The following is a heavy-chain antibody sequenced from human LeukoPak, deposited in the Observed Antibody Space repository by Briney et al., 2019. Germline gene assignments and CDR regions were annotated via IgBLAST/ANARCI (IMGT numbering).Heavy chain of an antibody. CDR1: GYSIRHNKR. Sequence: PSDTLSLPRAVSGYSIRHNKRWGWIRPPPGKGPGWVWYIYYSGSTHYNPSLKSRVTMSVDTSKNQFALKVSSVTAVDTALYYCARKSGVATMADAFDIWGQGTKVTVSS. D-gene: IGHD5-12*01. V-gene: IGHV4-28*01. J-gene: IGHJ3*02. CDR3: ARKSGVATMADAFDI. CDR2: IYYSGST.